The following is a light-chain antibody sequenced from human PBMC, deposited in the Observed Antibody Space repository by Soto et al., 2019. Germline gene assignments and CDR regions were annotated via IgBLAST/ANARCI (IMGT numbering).Light chain of an antibody. V-gene: IGKV3-11*01. CDR2: DAS. J-gene: IGKJ4*01. CDR1: QSVSSY. CDR3: QQRSNWPST. Sequence: EIVLTHSPATLSLSPGERAALSCRASQSVSSYLAWYQQKPGQAPRLLIYDASKRATGIPARFSGSGSGTDFTLTISSLEPEDFAVYFCQQRSNWPSTFGGGTKVDIK.